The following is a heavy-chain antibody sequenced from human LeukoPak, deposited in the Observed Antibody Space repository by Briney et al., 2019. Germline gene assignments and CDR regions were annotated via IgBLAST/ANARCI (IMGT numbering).Heavy chain of an antibody. V-gene: IGHV1-18*01. CDR3: ARDPELGLLTWGGATPFDF. CDR1: GYTFSTYG. J-gene: IGHJ4*02. CDR2: VSGYNGHA. Sequence: ASLNVSCKTSGYTFSTYGISWLRLAPTQGLEWMGWVSGYNGHANYGQKFQGRVTMTTDTSTDTAYLEMTGLTSDDTAVYYCARDPELGLLTWGGATPFDFWGQGTPITVSS. D-gene: IGHD7-27*01.